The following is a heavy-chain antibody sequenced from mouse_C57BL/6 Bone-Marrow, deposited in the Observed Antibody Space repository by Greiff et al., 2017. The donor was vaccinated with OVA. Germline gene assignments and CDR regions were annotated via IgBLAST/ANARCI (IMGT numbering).Heavy chain of an antibody. CDR1: GFTFSDYY. CDR2: INYDGSST. CDR3: ARALLLGFAY. J-gene: IGHJ3*01. D-gene: IGHD1-1*01. V-gene: IGHV5-16*01. Sequence: EVQLVESEGGLVQPGSSMKLSCTASGFTFSDYYMAWVRQVPEKGLEWVANINYDGSSTYYLDTLKSRFIISRDNATNILYLQMSSLKSEDTATYYCARALLLGFAYWGQGTLVTVSA.